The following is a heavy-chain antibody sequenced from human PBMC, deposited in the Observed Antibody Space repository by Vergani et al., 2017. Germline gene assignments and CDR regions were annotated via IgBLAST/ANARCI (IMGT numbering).Heavy chain of an antibody. CDR3: ARCSWGSTSCPFDY. J-gene: IGHJ4*02. CDR1: SHTFQTYG. D-gene: IGHD2-2*01. Sequence: QVQLVQSGAELKKPGASVSVSCKGSSHTFQTYGISWVRQAPGQGLEWMGRIIPILGIANYAQKFQGRVTITADKSTSTAYMELSSLRSEDTAVYYCARCSWGSTSCPFDYWGQGTLVTVSS. CDR2: IIPILGIA. V-gene: IGHV1-69*04.